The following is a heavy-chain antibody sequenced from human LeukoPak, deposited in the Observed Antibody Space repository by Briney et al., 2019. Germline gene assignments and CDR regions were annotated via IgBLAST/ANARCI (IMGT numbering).Heavy chain of an antibody. CDR1: GFTFDDYA. CDR3: AKDTGSWYGAFDI. D-gene: IGHD6-13*01. J-gene: IGHJ3*02. V-gene: IGHV3-9*01. Sequence: GGSLRLSCAASGFTFDDYAMHWVRQAPGKGLEWVSGISWNSGSIGYADSVKGRFTTSRDNAKNSLYLQMNSLRAEDTALYYCAKDTGSWYGAFDIWGQGTMVTVSS. CDR2: ISWNSGSI.